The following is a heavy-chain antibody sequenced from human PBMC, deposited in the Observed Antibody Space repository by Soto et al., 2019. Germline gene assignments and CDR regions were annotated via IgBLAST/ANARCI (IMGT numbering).Heavy chain of an antibody. Sequence: QVQLVQSGAEVKKPESSVKVSCKTSGGTFVRHVISWVRQAPGQGPEWMGKINPLSGIPNYAQKFQDRVTFTADTDSSTAYMELRSLRSDDTAVDYCAAPACAATWCSPSHNLDHWGQGTLVTVSS. CDR2: INPLSGIP. CDR3: AAPACAATWCSPSHNLDH. D-gene: IGHD2-8*02. CDR1: GGTFVRHV. V-gene: IGHV1-69*09. J-gene: IGHJ4*02.